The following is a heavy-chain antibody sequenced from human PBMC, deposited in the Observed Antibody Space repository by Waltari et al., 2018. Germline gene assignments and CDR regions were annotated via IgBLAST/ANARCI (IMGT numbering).Heavy chain of an antibody. D-gene: IGHD2-21*02. Sequence: QVQLVQSGAEVKKPGASVKVDCKASGYTVTGYYVHWVRQAPGQGLEWMGRITPKSGATSFAQRFQGRVSMTTDTSSSTANMELSRLRSDDTAVYYCARGRLTSAPDDWGQGTAVTVSS. CDR3: ARGRLTSAPDD. V-gene: IGHV1-2*06. CDR2: ITPKSGAT. CDR1: GYTVTGYY. J-gene: IGHJ4*02.